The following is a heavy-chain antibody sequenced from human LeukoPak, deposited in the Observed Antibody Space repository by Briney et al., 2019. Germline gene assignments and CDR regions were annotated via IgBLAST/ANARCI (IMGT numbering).Heavy chain of an antibody. CDR2: IHPNSGGT. D-gene: IGHD6-6*01. CDR1: GYTFSGYY. Sequence: ASVKVSCKASGYTFSGYYMHWVRQAPGQGLEWMGWIHPNSGGTNYAQKFQGRVTMTRDTSISTDYMELSRLRSDDTAVYYCAREVGSSSGSYYYMDVWGKGTTVTVSS. V-gene: IGHV1-2*02. CDR3: AREVGSSSGSYYYMDV. J-gene: IGHJ6*03.